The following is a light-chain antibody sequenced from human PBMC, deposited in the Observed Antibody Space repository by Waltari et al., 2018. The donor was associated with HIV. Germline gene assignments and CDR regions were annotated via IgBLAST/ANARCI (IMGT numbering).Light chain of an antibody. J-gene: IGLJ2*01. CDR2: YNN. CDR3: ATWDASLRGVV. CDR1: LSNIGNNY. Sequence: QSVLTQSPSVSAAPGQMVTISCSGSLSNIGNNYVSWYQHFPGAAPKLLIYYNNRRPSGIPDRFSASKSGTSVTLGITGLQTGDEADYYCATWDASLRGVVFGGGTKLTVL. V-gene: IGLV1-51*01.